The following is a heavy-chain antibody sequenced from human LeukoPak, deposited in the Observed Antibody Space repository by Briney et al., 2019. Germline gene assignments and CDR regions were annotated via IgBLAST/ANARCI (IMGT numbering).Heavy chain of an antibody. D-gene: IGHD4-17*01. CDR1: GFTFSTYW. V-gene: IGHV3-74*01. Sequence: GGSLRLSCAASGFTFSTYWMHWVRQAPGKGLVWVARIKGDGSSTIYADSVKGRFTISRDNSKNTLYLQTSSLRAEDTAVYYCARATTTVPNLLDHWGRGTLVTVSS. CDR3: ARATTTVPNLLDH. J-gene: IGHJ4*02. CDR2: IKGDGSST.